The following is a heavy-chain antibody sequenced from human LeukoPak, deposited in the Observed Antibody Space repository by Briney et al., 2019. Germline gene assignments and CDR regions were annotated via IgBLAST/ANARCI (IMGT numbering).Heavy chain of an antibody. V-gene: IGHV4-34*01. J-gene: IGHJ4*02. D-gene: IGHD5-18*01. Sequence: NPSETLSLTCAVYGGSFSGYYWSWIRQPPGKGLEWIGEINHSGSTNYNPSLKSRVTISVDTSKNQFSLKLSSVTAADTAVYYCARGVQHRYWGQGTLVTVSS. CDR1: GGSFSGYY. CDR3: ARGVQHRY. CDR2: INHSGST.